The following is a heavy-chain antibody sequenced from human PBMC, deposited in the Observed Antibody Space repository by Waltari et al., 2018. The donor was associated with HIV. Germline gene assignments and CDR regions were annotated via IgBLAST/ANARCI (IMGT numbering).Heavy chain of an antibody. CDR2: IRGKAYVGTT. J-gene: IGHJ4*02. CDR1: GFTFGDYA. CDR3: TKGRMTTDY. D-gene: IGHD4-17*01. Sequence: EVQLVESGGGLVQPGRSLRLSCTASGFTFGDYAMSWFRQAPGKGLEGEGCIRGKAYVGTTEYAASVKGRFTISRDDSRSSAYLQMNSLQTEDTAVYYCTKGRMTTDYWGQGTLVTVSS. V-gene: IGHV3-49*03.